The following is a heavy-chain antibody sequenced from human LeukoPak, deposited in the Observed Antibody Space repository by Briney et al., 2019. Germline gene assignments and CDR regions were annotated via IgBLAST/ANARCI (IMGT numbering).Heavy chain of an antibody. J-gene: IGHJ3*02. CDR1: GFTFSSYW. D-gene: IGHD6-19*01. V-gene: IGHV3-7*01. CDR3: ARGASVVAGSDDAFDI. Sequence: PGGSLRLSCAASGFTFSSYWMSWVRQAPGKGLEWVANIKQDGGEKCYVDSVKGRFTISRDNAKNSLYLQMNSLRAEDTAVYYCARGASVVAGSDDAFDIWGQGTMVTVSS. CDR2: IKQDGGEK.